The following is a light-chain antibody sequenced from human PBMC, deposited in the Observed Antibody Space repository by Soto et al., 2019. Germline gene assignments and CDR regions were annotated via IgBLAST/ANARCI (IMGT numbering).Light chain of an antibody. CDR1: QSVSSNY. V-gene: IGKV3D-20*02. CDR3: QQRSTWPYT. Sequence: EIVLMQSPGTLSLSPGERATLSCRASQSVSSNYLAWYQQKPGQAPRLLIYGTSTRATDIPDRFSGSGSGTDFTLTISSLEPEGVAVYYCQQRSTWPYTFGQGTKLEIQ. CDR2: GTS. J-gene: IGKJ2*01.